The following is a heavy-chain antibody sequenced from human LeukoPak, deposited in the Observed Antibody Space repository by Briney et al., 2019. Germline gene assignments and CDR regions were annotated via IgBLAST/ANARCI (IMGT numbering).Heavy chain of an antibody. CDR1: GFTFSSYA. Sequence: GGSLRLSCAASGFTFSSYAMCWVRQAPGKGLEWVSAISGSGGSTYYADSVKGRFTISRDNSKNTLYLQMNSLRAEDTAVYYCAKRQEGWGYYYYGMDVWGQGTTVTVSS. CDR3: AKRQEGWGYYYYGMDV. J-gene: IGHJ6*02. V-gene: IGHV3-23*01. D-gene: IGHD3-16*01. CDR2: ISGSGGST.